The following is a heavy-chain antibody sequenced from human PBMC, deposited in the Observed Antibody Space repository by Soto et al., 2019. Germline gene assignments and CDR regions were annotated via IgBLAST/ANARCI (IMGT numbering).Heavy chain of an antibody. J-gene: IGHJ4*02. D-gene: IGHD3-10*01. CDR1: GFTFSSYA. V-gene: IGHV3-23*01. Sequence: VGSLRLSCAASGFTFSSYAMSWVRQAPGKGLEWVSAISGSGGSTYYADSVKGRFTISRDNSKNTLYLQMNSLRAEDTAVYYCAKFPYGSGHPKPYYFDYWGQGTLVTVSS. CDR2: ISGSGGST. CDR3: AKFPYGSGHPKPYYFDY.